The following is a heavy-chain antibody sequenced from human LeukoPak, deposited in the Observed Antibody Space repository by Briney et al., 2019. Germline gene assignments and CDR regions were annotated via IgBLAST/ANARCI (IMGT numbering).Heavy chain of an antibody. CDR2: INPSGGST. CDR3: AREDFGSYSEDY. D-gene: IGHD1-26*01. CDR1: GYTSTSYY. J-gene: IGHJ4*02. V-gene: IGHV1-46*01. Sequence: RASVKVSCKASGYTSTSYYMHWVRQAPGQGLGWMGIINPSGGSTSYAQKFQGRVTMTRDMSTSTVYMELSSLRSEDTAVYYCAREDFGSYSEDYWGQGTLVTVSS.